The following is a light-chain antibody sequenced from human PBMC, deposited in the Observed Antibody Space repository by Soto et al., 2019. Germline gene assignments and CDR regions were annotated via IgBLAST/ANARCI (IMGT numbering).Light chain of an antibody. V-gene: IGKV3-15*01. Sequence: ETVMTQSPATLPVSPGERATLSCRASQSVRSNLAWYQQKPGQAPRLLIYGASTRATGVPARFSGSGSGTEFTLAITGLQSEDVALYYCQEYDNWPLWAFGQGTKVEVK. J-gene: IGKJ1*01. CDR3: QEYDNWPLWA. CDR1: QSVRSN. CDR2: GAS.